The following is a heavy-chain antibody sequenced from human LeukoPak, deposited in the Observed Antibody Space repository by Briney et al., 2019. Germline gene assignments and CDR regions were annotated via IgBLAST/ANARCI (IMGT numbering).Heavy chain of an antibody. CDR1: GFTFSSYS. V-gene: IGHV3-48*01. J-gene: IGHJ4*02. CDR2: ISSRSSTI. Sequence: GGSLRLSCAASGFTFSSYSMNWVRQAPGKGLEWVSYISSRSSTIYYADSVKGRFAISRDNAKNSLYLQMNSLRAEDTAVYHCARGGTAWYTFDYWGQGTLVTVSS. D-gene: IGHD6-13*01. CDR3: ARGGTAWYTFDY.